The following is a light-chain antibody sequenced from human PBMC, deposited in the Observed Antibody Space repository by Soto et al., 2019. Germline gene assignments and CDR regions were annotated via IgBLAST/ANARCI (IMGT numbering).Light chain of an antibody. J-gene: IGKJ1*01. V-gene: IGKV1-5*03. CDR1: QTISSW. CDR3: QHYNSYSEA. CDR2: KAS. Sequence: DIQMTQSPSTLSGSVGDRVTITCRASQTISSWLAWYQQKPGKAPKLLIYKASTLKSGVQSRLSGSGSGTAFSLSIRRLQPDDFAAYYCQHYNSYSEAFGQGTKVELK.